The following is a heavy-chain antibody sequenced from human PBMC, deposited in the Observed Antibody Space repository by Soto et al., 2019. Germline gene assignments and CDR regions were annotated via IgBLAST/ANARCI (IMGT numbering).Heavy chain of an antibody. D-gene: IGHD1-26*01. CDR1: GGSIRNGDYY. Sequence: SETLSLTCTVSGGSIRNGDYYWGWIRQPPGKGLEWIGYVYYSGTTYSHPSLNSRASISVDTSENQFSLRLTSVTAADTAVYYCVTVNLVGAAYYFDYWGPGTLVTVSS. CDR3: VTVNLVGAAYYFDY. V-gene: IGHV4-30-4*01. J-gene: IGHJ4*02. CDR2: VYYSGTT.